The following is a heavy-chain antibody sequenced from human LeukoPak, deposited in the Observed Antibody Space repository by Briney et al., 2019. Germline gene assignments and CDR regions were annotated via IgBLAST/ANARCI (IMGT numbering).Heavy chain of an antibody. CDR3: ARTNAFDI. J-gene: IGHJ3*02. Sequence: SETLSLTCIVSGDSISSYYWSWIRQSPGKGLEWIGYIYYSGITNYNPPLKSRVTILVDTSKSQFSLKLTSVTAADTAVYYCARTNAFDIWGQGTVVTVSS. CDR2: IYYSGIT. CDR1: GDSISSYY. V-gene: IGHV4-59*03. D-gene: IGHD1-1*01.